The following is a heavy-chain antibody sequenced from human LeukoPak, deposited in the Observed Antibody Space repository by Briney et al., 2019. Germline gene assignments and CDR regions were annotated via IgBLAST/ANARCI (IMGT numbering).Heavy chain of an antibody. CDR1: GGSISYYY. CDR3: VRHAATRHNYGMDV. Sequence: SETLSLTCTVSGGSISYYYWGWIRQPPGKGLEWIGHIYHSGSTNYNPSFKSRVTISVDTSKNHFSLELSSVTAADTAVYYCVRHAATRHNYGMDVWGRGTTVTVSS. CDR2: IYHSGST. V-gene: IGHV4-59*08. D-gene: IGHD2-15*01. J-gene: IGHJ6*02.